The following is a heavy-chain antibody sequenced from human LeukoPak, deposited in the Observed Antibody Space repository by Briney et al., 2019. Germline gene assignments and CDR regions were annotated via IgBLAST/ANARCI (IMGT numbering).Heavy chain of an antibody. Sequence: PGGSLRLSCAASGFTFSNYWMSWVRQAPGKGLEWVANIRQDGSEKYYVDSVKGRFTISRDNAKNSLYLQMNSLRAEDTAVYYCARFDGSYGKYYFDYWGQGTLVTVSS. D-gene: IGHD1-26*01. V-gene: IGHV3-7*02. CDR2: IRQDGSEK. CDR3: ARFDGSYGKYYFDY. CDR1: GFTFSNYW. J-gene: IGHJ4*02.